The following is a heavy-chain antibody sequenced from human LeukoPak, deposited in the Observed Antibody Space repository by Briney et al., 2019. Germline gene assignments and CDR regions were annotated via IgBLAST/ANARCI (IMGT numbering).Heavy chain of an antibody. J-gene: IGHJ5*02. CDR1: GFTFSSYA. CDR3: ARGVFGTMIRGVFDP. D-gene: IGHD3-10*01. CDR2: ISGSGGST. Sequence: GGSLRLSCAAFGFTFSSYAMNWVRQAPGKGLEWVLGISGSGGSTYSADSVKGRFTISRDNSKNTLYLQMNSLRADDTAVYYCARGVFGTMIRGVFDPWGQGTLVTVSS. V-gene: IGHV3-23*01.